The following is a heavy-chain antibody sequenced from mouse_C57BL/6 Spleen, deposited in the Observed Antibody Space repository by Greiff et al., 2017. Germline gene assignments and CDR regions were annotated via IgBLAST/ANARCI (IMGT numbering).Heavy chain of an antibody. V-gene: IGHV1-55*01. CDR3: AREDYYGSSYVY. J-gene: IGHJ2*01. Sequence: QVQLQQPGAELVKPGASVKMSCKASGYTFTSYWLTWVKQRPGQGLEWIGDIYPGSGSTNYNEKFKSKATLTVDTSSSTAYMQLSSLTSEDSAVYYCAREDYYGSSYVYWGQGTTLTVSS. CDR1: GYTFTSYW. D-gene: IGHD1-1*01. CDR2: IYPGSGST.